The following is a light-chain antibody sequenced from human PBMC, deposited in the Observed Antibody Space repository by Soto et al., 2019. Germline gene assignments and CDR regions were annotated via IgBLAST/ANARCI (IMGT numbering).Light chain of an antibody. CDR3: QQYNNWPQRT. CDR2: GAS. J-gene: IGKJ1*01. CDR1: QSVSSN. Sequence: EIVMTQSPATLSVSPGERATLSCRASQSVSSNLAWYQQKPGQAPRLLIYGASTRATGIPASFSGSGSGTEFKLPISSLQSANLAVYHCQQYNNWPQRTCGQGIKVEIK. V-gene: IGKV3-15*01.